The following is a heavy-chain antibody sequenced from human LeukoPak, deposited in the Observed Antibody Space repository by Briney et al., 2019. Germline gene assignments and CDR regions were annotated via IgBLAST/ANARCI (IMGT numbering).Heavy chain of an antibody. CDR1: GFTFDDYA. CDR2: ISWNSGSI. V-gene: IGHV3-9*01. CDR3: AKDIGGSGSSYYGMDV. D-gene: IGHD3-10*01. Sequence: PGRSLRLSCAASGFTFDDYAMHWVRQAPGKGLEWVSGISWNSGSIGYADSVKGRFTISRDNAKNSLYLQMNSLRAEDTALYYCAKDIGGSGSSYYGMDVWGQGTTVTVSS. J-gene: IGHJ6*02.